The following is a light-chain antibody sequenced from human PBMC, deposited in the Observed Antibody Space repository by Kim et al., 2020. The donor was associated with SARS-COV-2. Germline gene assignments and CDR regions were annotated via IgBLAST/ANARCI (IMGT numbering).Light chain of an antibody. V-gene: IGLV3-19*01. CDR2: GKD. Sequence: ALGQTVRIKCQGDSLRSYYASWYQQKPGQAPIVVIYGKDNRPSGIPDRFSGSSSGNTASLTITGTQAEDEADYYCNSRDSSGNHVLFGGGTQLTVL. CDR3: NSRDSSGNHVL. J-gene: IGLJ3*02. CDR1: SLRSYY.